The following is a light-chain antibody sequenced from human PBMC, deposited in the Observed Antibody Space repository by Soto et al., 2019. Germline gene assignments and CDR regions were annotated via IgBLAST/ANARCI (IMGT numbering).Light chain of an antibody. J-gene: IGLJ3*02. CDR3: TSFTSSSTWV. V-gene: IGLV2-14*03. CDR2: EVS. Sequence: QSVLTQPASVSGSPGQPITISCTGTSSDVGGYNYVSWFQQHPGKAPKLKIYEVSNRPSGVSNRFSGSKSGYTASLTISELQAEDEADYYCTSFTSSSTWVFGGGTKLTVL. CDR1: SSDVGGYNY.